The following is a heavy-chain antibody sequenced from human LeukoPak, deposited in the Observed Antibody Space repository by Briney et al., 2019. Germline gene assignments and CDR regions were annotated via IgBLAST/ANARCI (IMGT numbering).Heavy chain of an antibody. CDR2: ISYDGSNK. Sequence: GGSLRLSCAASGFTFSSYGMHWVRQAPGKGLEWVAVISYDGSNKYYADCVKGRFTISRDNSKNTLYLQMNSLRAEDTAVYYCARGLRIAVAGNIDYWGQGTLVTVSS. CDR3: ARGLRIAVAGNIDY. D-gene: IGHD6-19*01. V-gene: IGHV3-30*03. CDR1: GFTFSSYG. J-gene: IGHJ4*02.